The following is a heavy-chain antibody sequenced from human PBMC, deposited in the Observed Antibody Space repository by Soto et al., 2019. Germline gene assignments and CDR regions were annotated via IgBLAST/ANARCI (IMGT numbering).Heavy chain of an antibody. CDR2: ISGHNGNT. CDR3: ARHRFNYYDDTVYYYSDY. V-gene: IGHV1-18*04. J-gene: IGHJ4*02. CDR1: GYSFTSYG. D-gene: IGHD3-22*01. Sequence: QVQLVQSGAEVKKPGASVKVSCKASGYSFTSYGISWVRQAPGQGPEWMGWISGHNGNTNHPQSLQGRVTMTTDTSRNTAYMELRSLRSDDTAVYYCARHRFNYYDDTVYYYSDYWGQGTLVTVSS.